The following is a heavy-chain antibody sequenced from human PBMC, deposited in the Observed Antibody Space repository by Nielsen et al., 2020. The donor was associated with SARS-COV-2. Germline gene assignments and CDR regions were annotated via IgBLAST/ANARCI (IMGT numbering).Heavy chain of an antibody. D-gene: IGHD7-27*01. J-gene: IGHJ4*02. CDR1: GGSTSPNY. CDR2: IYDNGKG. V-gene: IGHV4-59*01. CDR3: ARDTGVDIDY. Sequence: SETLSLTCTVSGGSTSPNYWTWIRQLPGKGLEWIGYIYDNGKGNSNPSLKSRVTISGDMSNNQFSLHLTSVTAADTAVYYCARDTGVDIDYWGQGIQVTVSS.